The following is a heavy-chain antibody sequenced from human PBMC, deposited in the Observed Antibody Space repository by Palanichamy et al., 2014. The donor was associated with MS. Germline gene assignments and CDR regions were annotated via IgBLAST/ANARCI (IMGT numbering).Heavy chain of an antibody. CDR1: GFTFSSLD. V-gene: IGHV3-48*01. Sequence: EVHLAESGGDLVQPGGSLRLSCAASGFTFSSLDMNWVRQAPEKGLEWVSYISRNSDTIYYADSVKGRFAVSRDNAKNSLFLQMNSLRAEDTAVYHCTTLGALGYGGQGTLVTVSS. CDR3: TTLGALGY. J-gene: IGHJ4*02. CDR2: ISRNSDTI. D-gene: IGHD3-10*01.